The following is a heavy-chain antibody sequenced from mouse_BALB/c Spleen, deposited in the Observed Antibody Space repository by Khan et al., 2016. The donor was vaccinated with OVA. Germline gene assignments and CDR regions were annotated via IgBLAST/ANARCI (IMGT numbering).Heavy chain of an antibody. CDR1: GFTFSDYY. D-gene: IGHD2-4*01. CDR3: ARDPSYYDNDAYAMDY. CDR2: ISDGGSYT. J-gene: IGHJ4*01. V-gene: IGHV5-4*02. Sequence: EVQVVESGGGLVKPGGSLKLSCAASGFTFSDYYMYWVRQTPEKRLEWVATISDGGSYTYYPDSVKGRFTISRASAKNTLYLQMNSLKSEDTAMYYCARDPSYYDNDAYAMDYWGQGTSVTVSS.